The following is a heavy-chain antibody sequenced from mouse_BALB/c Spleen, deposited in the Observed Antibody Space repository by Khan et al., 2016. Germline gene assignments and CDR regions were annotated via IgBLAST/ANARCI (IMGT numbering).Heavy chain of an antibody. CDR3: ARRWFAY. V-gene: IGHV3-6*02. Sequence: EVQLQESGPGLVKPSQSLSLTCSVTDYSITSGYYWNWIRQFPGNKLEWMGYISYDGSNNYNPSLKNRISITRDTSKNQFFLKLNSVTTEDTATYYCARRWFAYWGQGTLVTVSA. CDR1: DYSITSGYY. CDR2: ISYDGSN. J-gene: IGHJ3*01.